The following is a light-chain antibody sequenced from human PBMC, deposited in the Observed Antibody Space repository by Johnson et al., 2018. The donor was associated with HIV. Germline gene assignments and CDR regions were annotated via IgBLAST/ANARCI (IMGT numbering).Light chain of an antibody. CDR1: SSNIGNNY. V-gene: IGLV1-51*01. Sequence: HSVLTQPPSVSAAPGQRVTISCSGSSSNIGNNYVSWYQHLPGTAPKLLIYDNNKRPSGIPDRFSGSKSGTSATLGITGLQTGDEADYYCGTWDSSLYAYVFGTGTKVTAL. CDR2: DNN. CDR3: GTWDSSLYAYV. J-gene: IGLJ1*01.